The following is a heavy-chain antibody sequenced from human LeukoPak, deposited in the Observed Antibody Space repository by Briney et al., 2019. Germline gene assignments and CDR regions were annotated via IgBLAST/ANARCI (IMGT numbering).Heavy chain of an antibody. D-gene: IGHD3-22*01. CDR1: GGSFSGYY. V-gene: IGHV4-34*01. CDR2: FNHGGNT. Sequence: SATLSLTCAVSGGSFSGYYWSWIRQAPGKGLEWIGEFNHGGNTNYNPSLKSRVTISVDTSKNQFSLKLSSVTAADTAVYYCARRMNYYDSSGSGTWFDPWGQGTLVTVSS. CDR3: ARRMNYYDSSGSGTWFDP. J-gene: IGHJ5*02.